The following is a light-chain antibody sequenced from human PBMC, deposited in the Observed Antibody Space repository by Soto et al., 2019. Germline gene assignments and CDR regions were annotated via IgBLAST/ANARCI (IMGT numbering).Light chain of an antibody. J-gene: IGKJ1*01. CDR2: WAS. V-gene: IGKV4-1*01. CDR3: QQYYSTRT. Sequence: DIVMTQSPDSLAVSLGERATINCKSSQSVLYSSNNKNYLAWYQQKPGQPPKLLIYWASTRESGVPDRFSGSASGTDFTLTISSLQAEDVAGYYCQQYYSTRTFGQGTKVELK. CDR1: QSVLYSSNNKNY.